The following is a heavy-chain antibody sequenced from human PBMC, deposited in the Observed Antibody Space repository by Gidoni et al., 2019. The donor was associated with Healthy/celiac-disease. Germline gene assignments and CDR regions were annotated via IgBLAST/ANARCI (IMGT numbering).Heavy chain of an antibody. V-gene: IGHV1-2*02. CDR2: INPNSGGT. J-gene: IGHJ6*02. CDR3: ARDQNDFWTLDTPGYYYYGMDV. CDR1: GDTFTGYD. Sequence: QGQLVQSGAEVKKPGAAVKVSCKASGDTFTGYDMHGVRQAPGQGLEWMGWINPNSGGTNYAQKFQGRVTMTRDTSISTAYLELSRLRSDDTAVYYCARDQNDFWTLDTPGYYYYGMDVWGQGTTVTVSS. D-gene: IGHD3-3*01.